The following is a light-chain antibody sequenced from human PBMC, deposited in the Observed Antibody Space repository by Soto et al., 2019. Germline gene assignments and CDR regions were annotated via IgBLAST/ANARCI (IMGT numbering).Light chain of an antibody. CDR2: DAS. V-gene: IGKV1-5*01. J-gene: IGKJ1*01. Sequence: DIQMTQSPSTLSASVVDRVTITCRASQSISSWLAWYQQKPGKAPKLLIYDASSLESGVPSRFSGRGSGTEFTLTISSLQPADFATYYCQQYYSYRTFGQGTKVDIK. CDR1: QSISSW. CDR3: QQYYSYRT.